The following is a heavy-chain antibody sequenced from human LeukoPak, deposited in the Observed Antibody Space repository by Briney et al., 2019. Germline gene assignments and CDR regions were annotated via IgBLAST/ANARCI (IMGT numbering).Heavy chain of an antibody. J-gene: IGHJ5*02. CDR1: GLLFSSYG. D-gene: IGHD3-10*01. Sequence: PGGSLRLSCEASGLLFSSYGFYWVRQAPGKGLEWVAYISFSGTTEDYADSLEGRFTISRDNSESKVYLQMSSLRSEGTAVYYCARGWFGLDPWGQGTQVIVSS. CDR2: ISFSGTTE. CDR3: ARGWFGLDP. V-gene: IGHV3-30*05.